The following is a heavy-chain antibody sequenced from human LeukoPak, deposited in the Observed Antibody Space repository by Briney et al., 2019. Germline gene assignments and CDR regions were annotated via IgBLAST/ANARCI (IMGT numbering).Heavy chain of an antibody. V-gene: IGHV3-30*04. CDR3: VRDPYDSGRGAWLY. CDR2: ISYDGRND. J-gene: IGHJ4*02. CDR1: GFAFSTYA. D-gene: IGHD3-22*01. Sequence: GGSLRLSCAASGFAFSTYAMHWVRQAPGKGLEWVTLISYDGRNDYYADSVKGRFTISRDNSKNMLYLQMNSLRAEDTAVYYCVRDPYDSGRGAWLYWGQGTLVAVSS.